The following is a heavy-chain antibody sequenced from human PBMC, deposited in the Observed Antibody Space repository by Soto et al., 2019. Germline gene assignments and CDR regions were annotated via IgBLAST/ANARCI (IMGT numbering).Heavy chain of an antibody. CDR2: IWYDGSNK. CDR1: GFTFSSYG. D-gene: IGHD5-12*01. V-gene: IGHV3-33*01. CDR3: ARGVVATTVNYYYGMDV. Sequence: GGSLRLSCAASGFTFSSYGMHWVRQAPGKGLEWVAVIWYDGSNKYYADSVKGRFTISRDNSKNTLYLQMNSLRAEDTAVYYCARGVVATTVNYYYGMDVWGQGTTVTVSS. J-gene: IGHJ6*02.